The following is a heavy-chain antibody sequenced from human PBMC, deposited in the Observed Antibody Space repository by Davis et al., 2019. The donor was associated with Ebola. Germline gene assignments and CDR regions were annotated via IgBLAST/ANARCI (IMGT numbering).Heavy chain of an antibody. CDR2: IKEDGSKT. Sequence: GGSLRLSCAASGFTFSSYGMHWVRQAPGKGLEWVANIKEDGSKTYFMDSVKGRFSISSDNAKNSLYLQMNSLRAEDTAVYYCARDRYCSGGSCYLYYYGMDVWGQGTTVTVSS. J-gene: IGHJ6*02. V-gene: IGHV3-7*01. CDR1: GFTFSSYG. CDR3: ARDRYCSGGSCYLYYYGMDV. D-gene: IGHD2-15*01.